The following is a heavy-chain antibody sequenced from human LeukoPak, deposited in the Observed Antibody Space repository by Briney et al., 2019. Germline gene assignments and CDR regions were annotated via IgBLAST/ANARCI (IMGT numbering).Heavy chain of an antibody. D-gene: IGHD3-22*01. CDR2: IKQDGSEK. J-gene: IGHJ4*02. V-gene: IGHV3-7*01. CDR1: GFTFSSYW. Sequence: GGSLRLSCAASGFTFSSYWMSWVRQAPGKGLEWVANIKQDGSEKYYVDSVKGRFTISRDNAKNSLYLQMNSLRAEDTAVYYCAREDYYDSSGYYYFDHWGQGTLVTVSS. CDR3: AREDYYDSSGYYYFDH.